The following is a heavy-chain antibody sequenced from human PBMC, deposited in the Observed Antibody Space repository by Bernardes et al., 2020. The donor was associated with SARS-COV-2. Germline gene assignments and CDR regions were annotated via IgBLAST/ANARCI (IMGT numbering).Heavy chain of an antibody. CDR1: GYTFTDHY. CDR3: ARDSASDYGDYVDNYFDP. CDR2: LNPTNGDA. J-gene: IGHJ5*02. V-gene: IGHV1-2*02. Sequence: ASVKVSYKASGYTFTDHYIHWVRQAPGQGLEWMGWLNPTNGDASYAQNFQGRVTMTRDTSINTAYMELSRLTSDDTALYFCARDSASDYGDYVDNYFDPWGQGTLVTVSS. D-gene: IGHD4-17*01.